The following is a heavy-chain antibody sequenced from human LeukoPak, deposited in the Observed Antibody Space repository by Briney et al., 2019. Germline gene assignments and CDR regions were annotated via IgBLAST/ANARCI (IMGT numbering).Heavy chain of an antibody. CDR2: ISGSGGST. J-gene: IGHJ6*03. CDR1: EFTFSSYA. CDR3: TTDGGCSGGSCYSFYMDV. Sequence: PGGSLRLSCAASEFTFSSYAMSWVRQAPGKGLEWVSAISGSGGSTYYADSVKGRFTISRDNSKNTLYLQMNSLRAEDTAVYYCTTDGGCSGGSCYSFYMDVWGKGTTVTVSS. V-gene: IGHV3-23*01. D-gene: IGHD2-15*01.